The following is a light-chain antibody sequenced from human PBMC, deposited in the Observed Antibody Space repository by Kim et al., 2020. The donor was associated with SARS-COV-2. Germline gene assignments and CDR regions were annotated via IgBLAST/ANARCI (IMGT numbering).Light chain of an antibody. Sequence: SASVGDRVTITCRASESVGSWLSWYQQKPGTAPKLLIYDTSTLQSGVPSRFSGSGTGTFFTLAISSLQPGYFATYYCQQYQASPYTFGQGTKLEI. CDR2: DTS. V-gene: IGKV1-5*01. CDR1: ESVGSW. J-gene: IGKJ2*01. CDR3: QQYQASPYT.